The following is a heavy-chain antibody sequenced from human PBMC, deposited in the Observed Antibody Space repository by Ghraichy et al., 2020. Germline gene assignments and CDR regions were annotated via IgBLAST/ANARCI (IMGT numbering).Heavy chain of an antibody. Sequence: SLNISCAASGFTFRTHWTHSVRQAPGKGLVWVSRLTADGSSTVYADSVKGRFTISRDNAKNTLYLQMNSLRAEDTAVYYCASSPVTTYGTALDYWGQGTLVTVSS. CDR3: ASSPVTTYGTALDY. D-gene: IGHD4-17*01. J-gene: IGHJ4*02. CDR2: LTADGSST. CDR1: GFTFRTHW. V-gene: IGHV3-74*01.